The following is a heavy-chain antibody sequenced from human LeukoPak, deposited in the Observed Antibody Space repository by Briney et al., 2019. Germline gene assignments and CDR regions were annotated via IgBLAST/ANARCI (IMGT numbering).Heavy chain of an antibody. D-gene: IGHD3-22*01. V-gene: IGHV3-23*01. CDR2: ISGSGGST. CDR1: GFTFSSYA. Sequence: GGSLRLSCTASGFTFSSYAMSWVRQAPGKGLEWVSAISGSGGSTYYADSVKGRFTISRDNSKNTLYLQMDSLRAEDTAVYYCAKDQGDSSGYYHLPHPNWFDPWGQGTLVTVSS. J-gene: IGHJ5*02. CDR3: AKDQGDSSGYYHLPHPNWFDP.